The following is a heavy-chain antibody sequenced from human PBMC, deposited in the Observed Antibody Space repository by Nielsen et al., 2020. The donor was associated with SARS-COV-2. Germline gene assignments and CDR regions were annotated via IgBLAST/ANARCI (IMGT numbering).Heavy chain of an antibody. J-gene: IGHJ3*02. D-gene: IGHD5-18*01. V-gene: IGHV4-59*12. Sequence: SETLSLTCTVSGGSISSYYWSWIRQPPGKGLEWIGYIYYSGSTNYNPSLKSRVTISVDTSKNQFSLKLSSVTAADTAVYYCARGIQLRAFDIWGQGTMVTVSS. CDR3: ARGIQLRAFDI. CDR2: IYYSGST. CDR1: GGSISSYY.